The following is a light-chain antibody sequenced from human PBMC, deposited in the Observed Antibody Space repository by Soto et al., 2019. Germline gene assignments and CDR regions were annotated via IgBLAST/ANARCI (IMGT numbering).Light chain of an antibody. J-gene: IGLJ3*02. CDR2: GVS. Sequence: QSVLTQPASVSGSPGQSITISCTGTSRDVGGYNFVSWYQHHPGKAPRLIIYGVSNRPSGVSNRFSGSKSGNTASLTISGLQAEDEADYYCNSYTTSSTLVFGGGTQLTVL. CDR1: SRDVGGYNF. CDR3: NSYTTSSTLV. V-gene: IGLV2-14*01.